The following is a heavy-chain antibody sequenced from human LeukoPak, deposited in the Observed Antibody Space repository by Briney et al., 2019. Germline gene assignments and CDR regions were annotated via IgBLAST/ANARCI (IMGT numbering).Heavy chain of an antibody. CDR1: GYTFTSYG. J-gene: IGHJ6*03. CDR3: ARVYCSSTSCYREPSYYYYMDV. D-gene: IGHD2-2*02. V-gene: IGHV1-18*01. Sequence: ASVKVSCKASGYTFTSYGISWVRQAPGQGLEWMGWISAYNGNTNYAQKLQGRVTMTTDTSTSTAYMELRSLRSDDTAVYYCARVYCSSTSCYREPSYYYYMDVWGKGTTVTVSS. CDR2: ISAYNGNT.